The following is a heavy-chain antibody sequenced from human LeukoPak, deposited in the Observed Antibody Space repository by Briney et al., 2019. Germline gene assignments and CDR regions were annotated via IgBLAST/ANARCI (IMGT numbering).Heavy chain of an antibody. J-gene: IGHJ3*01. D-gene: IGHD6-13*01. CDR3: ARAKIAAAGTGAFDV. V-gene: IGHV3-23*01. CDR2: FSATDGSA. Sequence: GGSLRLSCAASGFTFSSYAMTWVRQAPGKGLEWVSAFSATDGSAQYAESVEGRFTISGDNSKNTLFLQMNSLGAEDTAVYYCARAKIAAAGTGAFDVWGQGTLVTVSS. CDR1: GFTFSSYA.